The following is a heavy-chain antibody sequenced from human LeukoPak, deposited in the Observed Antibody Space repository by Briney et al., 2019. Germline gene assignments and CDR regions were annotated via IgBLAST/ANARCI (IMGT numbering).Heavy chain of an antibody. CDR3: ASGSYLAYFDY. CDR2: IYHSGST. J-gene: IGHJ4*02. V-gene: IGHV4-30-2*01. D-gene: IGHD1-26*01. Sequence: SQTLSLTCTVSGGSISSGGYYWSWIRQPPGKGLEWIGYIYHSGSTNYNPSLKSRVTISVDTSKNQFSLKLSSVTAADTAVYYCASGSYLAYFDYWGQGTLVTVSS. CDR1: GGSISSGGYY.